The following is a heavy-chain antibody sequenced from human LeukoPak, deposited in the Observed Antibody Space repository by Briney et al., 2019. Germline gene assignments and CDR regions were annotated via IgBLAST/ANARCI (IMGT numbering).Heavy chain of an antibody. CDR2: INAGNGNT. V-gene: IGHV1-3*01. J-gene: IGHJ3*02. Sequence: GASVKVSCKASGYTFTSYAMHWVRQAPGQRLEWMGWINAGNGNTKYSQKFQGRVTITRDTSASTAYMELSSLRSEDTAVYYCARALLLWFGELLYRVDAFDIWGQGTMVTVSS. D-gene: IGHD3-10*01. CDR1: GYTFTSYA. CDR3: ARALLLWFGELLYRVDAFDI.